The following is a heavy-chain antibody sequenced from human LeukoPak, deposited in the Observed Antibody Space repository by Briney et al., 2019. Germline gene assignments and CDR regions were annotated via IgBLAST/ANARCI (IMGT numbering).Heavy chain of an antibody. J-gene: IGHJ4*02. D-gene: IGHD1-26*01. Sequence: GGSLRLSCAASGFSFTSYAMSWVRQTPGKGLEWVSGINGGGDKTYYRDSVKGRITISRDNSKNTLYLQMNSLRAEDTAIYYCAKSRGSTLFDSWGQGTLVTVSS. CDR2: INGGGDKT. V-gene: IGHV3-23*01. CDR1: GFSFTSYA. CDR3: AKSRGSTLFDS.